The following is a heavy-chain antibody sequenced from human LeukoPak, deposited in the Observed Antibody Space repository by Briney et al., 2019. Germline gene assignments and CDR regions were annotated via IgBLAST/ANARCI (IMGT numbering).Heavy chain of an antibody. CDR2: IIPIFGTA. CDR3: ARGNRGGPYYFDY. V-gene: IGHV1-69*13. CDR1: GGTFSSYA. D-gene: IGHD1-14*01. Sequence: SVKVSCKASGGTFSSYAISWVRQAPGQGLEWMGGIIPIFGTANYAQKFQGRVTITADESTSTAYMELSSLRSEDTAVYYCARGNRGGPYYFDYWGQGTLVTVSS. J-gene: IGHJ4*02.